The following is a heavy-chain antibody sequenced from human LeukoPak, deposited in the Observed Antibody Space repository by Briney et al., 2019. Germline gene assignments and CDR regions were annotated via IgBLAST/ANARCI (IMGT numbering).Heavy chain of an antibody. Sequence: GGSLRLPFTASGFILSVYEMIWLRDAPGKGLIWVSYMSSSGSYTLCADSVEGGFTITRDKDKNSLYLQMNSVREEDTAVYYCARDLIAAAGSDYWGQGTLVTVSS. V-gene: IGHV3-11*05. D-gene: IGHD6-13*01. CDR2: MSSSGSYT. CDR3: ARDLIAAAGSDY. CDR1: GFILSVYE. J-gene: IGHJ4*02.